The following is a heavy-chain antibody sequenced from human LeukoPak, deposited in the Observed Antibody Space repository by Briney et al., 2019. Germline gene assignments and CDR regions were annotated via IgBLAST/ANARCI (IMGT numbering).Heavy chain of an antibody. CDR1: GGTLSSYA. CDR3: ARDGRLRFLEWDYYYMDV. Sequence: SVKVSCKASGGTLSSYAISWVRQAPGQGLEWMGGIIPIFGTANYAQKFQGRVTITTDESTSTAYMELSSLRSEDTAVYYCARDGRLRFLEWDYYYMDVWGKGTTVTVSS. J-gene: IGHJ6*03. D-gene: IGHD3-3*01. CDR2: IIPIFGTA. V-gene: IGHV1-69*05.